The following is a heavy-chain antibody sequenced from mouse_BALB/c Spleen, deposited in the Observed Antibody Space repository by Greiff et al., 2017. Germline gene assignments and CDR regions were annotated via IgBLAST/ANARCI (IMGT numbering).Heavy chain of an antibody. D-gene: IGHD1-1*01. J-gene: IGHJ2*01. CDR3: AREDYYGSTGYFDY. CDR1: GYAFTNYL. V-gene: IGHV1-54*01. Sequence: QVQLQQSGAELVRPGTSVKVSCKASGYAFTNYLIEWVKQRPGQGLEWIGVINPGSGGTNYNEKFKGKATLTADKSSSTAYMQLSSLTSDDSAVYFCAREDYYGSTGYFDYWGQGTTLTVSS. CDR2: INPGSGGT.